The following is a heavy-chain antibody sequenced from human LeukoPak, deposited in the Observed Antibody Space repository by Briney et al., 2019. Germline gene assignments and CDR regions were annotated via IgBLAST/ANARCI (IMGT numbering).Heavy chain of an antibody. V-gene: IGHV4-34*01. Sequence: SETLSLTCAVYGGSFSGYYWSWIRQPPGKGLEWIGEINHSGSTNYNPSLKSRVTISVDTSKNQFSLKLSSVTAADTAVYYCARRYSSSSYNWFDPWGQGALVTVSS. CDR2: INHSGST. CDR1: GGSFSGYY. D-gene: IGHD6-13*01. J-gene: IGHJ5*02. CDR3: ARRYSSSSYNWFDP.